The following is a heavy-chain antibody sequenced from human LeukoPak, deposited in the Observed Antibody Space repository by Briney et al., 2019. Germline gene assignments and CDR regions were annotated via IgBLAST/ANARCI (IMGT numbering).Heavy chain of an antibody. D-gene: IGHD1-7*01. V-gene: IGHV3-21*01. CDR2: ISSSSSYI. J-gene: IGHJ4*02. CDR1: GFTFSSYS. Sequence: GGSLRLSCAASGFTFSSYSMNWVRQAPGKGLEWVSSISSSSSYIYYADSVKGRFTISRDDAKNSLYLQMNSLRAEDTAVYYCARERRGPPGTLDYWGQGTLVTVSS. CDR3: ARERRGPPGTLDY.